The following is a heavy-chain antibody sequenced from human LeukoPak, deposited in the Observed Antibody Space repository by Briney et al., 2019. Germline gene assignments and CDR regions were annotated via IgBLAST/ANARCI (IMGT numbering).Heavy chain of an antibody. J-gene: IGHJ6*02. CDR3: ASGLMTYGMDV. Sequence: SETLSLTCTVSGVSIRSYYWRWIRQPPGKGLEWIGYIYYSGSNNYNPSLKSRVTISVDTSKNQFSLKLSSVTAADTAVYYCASGLMTYGMDVWGQGTTVTVSS. V-gene: IGHV4-59*01. CDR2: IYYSGSN. CDR1: GVSIRSYY.